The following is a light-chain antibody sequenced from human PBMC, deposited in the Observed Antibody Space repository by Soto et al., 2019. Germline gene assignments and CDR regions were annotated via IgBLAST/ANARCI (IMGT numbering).Light chain of an antibody. V-gene: IGKV2-40*01. Sequence: TVMTQPPPSLPVTHGEPASIPCRSSHSLMDSYDGNTYLDWYLQKPGQSPQLLIYAASSLQSGVPSRFSGSGSGTDFTLTISSLQPEDFATYYCQQSYSTPWTFGQGTKVDIK. CDR1: HSLMDSYDGNTY. J-gene: IGKJ1*01. CDR2: AAS. CDR3: QQSYSTPWT.